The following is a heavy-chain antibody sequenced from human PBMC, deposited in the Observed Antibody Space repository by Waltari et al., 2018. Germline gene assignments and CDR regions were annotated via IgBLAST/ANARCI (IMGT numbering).Heavy chain of an antibody. D-gene: IGHD3-22*01. CDR2: INDSGST. CDR1: GGSFSGYY. Sequence: QVQLQQWGAGLLKPSETLSLTCAVYGGSFSGYYWSWLRQPPGKGLEWIGEINDSGSTNYNPSLKSRVTISVDTSKNQFSLKLSSVTAADTAVYYCARAVIVVVSSLYYYYGMDVWGQGTTVTVSS. CDR3: ARAVIVVVSSLYYYYGMDV. V-gene: IGHV4-34*01. J-gene: IGHJ6*02.